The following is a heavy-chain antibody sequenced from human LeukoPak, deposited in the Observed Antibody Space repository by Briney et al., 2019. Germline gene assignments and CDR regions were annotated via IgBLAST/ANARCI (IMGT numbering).Heavy chain of an antibody. CDR1: ESTLSDYY. CDR2: ISSSGSTI. CDR3: ASASGFGDFYPYFDY. D-gene: IGHD3-10*01. J-gene: IGHJ4*02. Sequence: GGPLRLSCAVFESTLSDYYMGWIRQAPGKGRDWVSYISSSGSTIYYADSVKGRFTISRDNAKNSLYLQMNSLRAEDTAVYYCASASGFGDFYPYFDYWGEGTLVTVSS. V-gene: IGHV3-11*04.